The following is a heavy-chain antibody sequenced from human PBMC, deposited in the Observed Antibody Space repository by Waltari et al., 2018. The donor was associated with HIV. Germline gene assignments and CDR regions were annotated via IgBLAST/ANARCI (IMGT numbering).Heavy chain of an antibody. J-gene: IGHJ5*02. D-gene: IGHD2-15*01. CDR2: LYYSGST. Sequence: QVQLQESGPGLVKPSQTLSLTCTVSGGSISSGGYYWSWIRPHPGTGLEWIGYLYYSGSTYYNPALKSRVTISVDTSKNQFSLKLSSVTAADTAVYYCARAGKRLGYCSGGSCSEIVNWFDPWGQGTLVTVSS. CDR1: GGSISSGGYY. CDR3: ARAGKRLGYCSGGSCSEIVNWFDP. V-gene: IGHV4-31*03.